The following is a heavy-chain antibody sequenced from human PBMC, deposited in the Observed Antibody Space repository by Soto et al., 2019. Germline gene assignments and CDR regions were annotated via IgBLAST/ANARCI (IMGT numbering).Heavy chain of an antibody. V-gene: IGHV3-23*01. CDR1: GFTFSSYA. Sequence: GGSLRLSCAASGFTFSSYAMSWVRQAPGKGLEWVSAISGSGGSTYYADSVKGRFTISRDNSKNTLYLQMNSLRAEDTAVYYCAKGSXTVTLHATYYYYYGMDVWGQGTTVTVS. CDR3: AKGSXTVTLHATYYYYYGMDV. J-gene: IGHJ6*02. D-gene: IGHD4-4*01. CDR2: ISGSGGST.